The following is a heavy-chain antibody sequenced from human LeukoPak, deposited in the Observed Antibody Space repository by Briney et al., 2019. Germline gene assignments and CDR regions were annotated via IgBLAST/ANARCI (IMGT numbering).Heavy chain of an antibody. CDR2: IYPGDSDT. J-gene: IGHJ4*02. Sequence: GESLKISCKGSGYSFTSYWIGWVRQMPGKGLEWMGIIYPGDSDTRYSPSFQGQVTISADKSISTAYLQWSSLKASDTAMYCCARIINLEMATIRGYFDYWGQGTLVTVSS. CDR1: GYSFTSYW. V-gene: IGHV5-51*01. CDR3: ARIINLEMATIRGYFDY. D-gene: IGHD5-24*01.